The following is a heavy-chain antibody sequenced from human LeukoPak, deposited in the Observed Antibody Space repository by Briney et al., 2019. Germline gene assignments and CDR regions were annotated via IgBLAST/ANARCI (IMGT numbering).Heavy chain of an antibody. CDR3: ISWAAAGTGY. V-gene: IGHV1-69*13. D-gene: IGHD6-13*01. CDR1: GYTFTGYY. Sequence: SVKVSCKASGYTFTGYYMHWVRQAPGQGLEWMGGIIPIFSTTNYAQKFQGRVTITADESTSTAYMELSSLRSEDTAVYYCISWAAAGTGYWGQGTLVTVSS. CDR2: IIPIFSTT. J-gene: IGHJ4*02.